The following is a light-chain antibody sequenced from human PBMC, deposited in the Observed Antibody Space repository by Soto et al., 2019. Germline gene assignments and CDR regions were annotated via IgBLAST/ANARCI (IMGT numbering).Light chain of an antibody. V-gene: IGLV3-1*01. J-gene: IGLJ2*01. CDR1: KLGDKY. CDR3: QMWDSSTVV. CDR2: QDS. Sequence: SYELTQPPSVSVSPGQTASITCSGDKLGDKYACWFQQKPGQSPVLVIYQDSKRPSGIPERFSGSNSGNTATLTISGTQGMDEADYYCQMWDSSTVVFGGGTKLTVL.